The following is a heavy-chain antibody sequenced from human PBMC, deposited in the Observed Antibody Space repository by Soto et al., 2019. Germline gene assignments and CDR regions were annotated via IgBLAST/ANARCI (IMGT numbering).Heavy chain of an antibody. CDR3: ARSQGSSTSLEIYYYYYYGMDV. CDR2: IIPISDTT. CDR1: GGTFSSYA. V-gene: IGHV1-69*01. D-gene: IGHD2-2*01. Sequence: QVQLVQSGAEVKKPGSSVKVSCKASGGTFSSYAISWVXXXXGQXLEWMGGIIPISDTTNYAQKFQGRVTITADESTSTAYMELSSLRSEDTAVYYCARSQGSSTSLEIYYYYYYGMDVWGQGTTVTVSS. J-gene: IGHJ6*02.